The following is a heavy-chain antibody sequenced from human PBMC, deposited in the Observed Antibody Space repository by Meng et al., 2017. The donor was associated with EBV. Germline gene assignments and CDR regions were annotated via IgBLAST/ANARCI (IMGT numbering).Heavy chain of an antibody. CDR3: ARDRTSNRFDY. CDR1: GFTLRSYS. J-gene: IGHJ4*02. V-gene: IGHV3-21*01. D-gene: IGHD2-8*01. CDR2: ISSNSIDI. Sequence: EVELGESGGCLVKPGESLRLACAASGFTLRSYSMNWVRLAPGKGLEWVSSISSNSIDIYYADLVKGRFTISRDNAKNSLFLQMNSLRAEDTAVYYCARDRTSNRFDYWGQGTLVTVSS.